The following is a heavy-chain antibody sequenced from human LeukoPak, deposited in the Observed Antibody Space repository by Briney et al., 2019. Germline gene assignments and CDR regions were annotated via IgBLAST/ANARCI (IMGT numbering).Heavy chain of an antibody. CDR1: GGSFSGYY. V-gene: IGHV4-34*01. J-gene: IGHJ4*02. Sequence: KPSETLSLTCAVYGGSFSGYYWSWIRQPPGKGLEWIGEINHSGSTNYNPSLKSRVTISVDTSKNQFSLKLSSVTAADTAVYYCARDGLGQIQLWRYYFDYWGQGTLVTVSS. D-gene: IGHD5-18*01. CDR3: ARDGLGQIQLWRYYFDY. CDR2: INHSGST.